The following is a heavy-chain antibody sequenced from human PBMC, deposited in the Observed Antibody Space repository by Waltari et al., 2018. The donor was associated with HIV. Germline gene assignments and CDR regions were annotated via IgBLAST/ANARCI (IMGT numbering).Heavy chain of an antibody. V-gene: IGHV4-31*01. D-gene: IGHD2-2*01. J-gene: IGHJ6*02. CDR2: FYDSGRT. CDR3: AGISSTSYDYYYNDMDV. Sequence: QLHLQESSPGLLKPSQTLSLTCTVSGGAISSGSYFWTWHRQHPGKGLEGIGYFYDSGRTYYNPSLKSLVTISVDTSKNKFSLKLSSVTAADTAVYYCAGISSTSYDYYYNDMDVWGQGTTVTVSS. CDR1: GGAISSGSYF.